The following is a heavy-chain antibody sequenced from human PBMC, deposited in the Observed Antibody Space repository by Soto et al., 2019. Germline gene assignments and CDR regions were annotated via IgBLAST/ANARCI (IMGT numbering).Heavy chain of an antibody. CDR3: ARDRPVAARRMDV. CDR1: GYNFTGYY. Sequence: RASVKVSCKASGYNFTGYYMHWVRQAPGQGLEWMGWINPNSGGTNYAQKFQGRVTMTRDTSISTAYMELHRLRSDDTAVYYCARDRPVAARRMDVWGQGTTVAVSS. V-gene: IGHV1-2*02. CDR2: INPNSGGT. D-gene: IGHD6-6*01. J-gene: IGHJ6*02.